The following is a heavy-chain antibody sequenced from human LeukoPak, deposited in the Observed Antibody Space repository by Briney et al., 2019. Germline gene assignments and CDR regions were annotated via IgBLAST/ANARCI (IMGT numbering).Heavy chain of an antibody. Sequence: PSETLSLTCAVYGGSFSGCYWSWIRQPPGKGLEWIGEINHSGSTNYNTSLKSRVTISVDTSKNQFSLKLSSVTAADTAVYYCASRIAARPFDYWGQGTLVTVSS. D-gene: IGHD6-6*01. CDR1: GGSFSGCY. CDR2: INHSGST. CDR3: ASRIAARPFDY. V-gene: IGHV4-34*01. J-gene: IGHJ4*02.